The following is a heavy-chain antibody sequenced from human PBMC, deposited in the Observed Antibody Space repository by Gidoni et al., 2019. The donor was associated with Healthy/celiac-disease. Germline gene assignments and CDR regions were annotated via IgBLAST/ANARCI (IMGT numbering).Heavy chain of an antibody. CDR3: ARAYDFWSCYSEFPTELDY. D-gene: IGHD3-3*01. Sequence: QVQLVQSGAEVKKHGASVKVSGKASGYTFHSAYMHLLRQAPGQGLEGMGIINPSGGSTSYAQKFQGRVTSTTDTSTITVYMELSSLRSEDTALYYCARAYDFWSCYSEFPTELDYWVQGTLVTVSS. V-gene: IGHV1-46*02. CDR1: GYTFHSAY. J-gene: IGHJ4*02. CDR2: INPSGGST.